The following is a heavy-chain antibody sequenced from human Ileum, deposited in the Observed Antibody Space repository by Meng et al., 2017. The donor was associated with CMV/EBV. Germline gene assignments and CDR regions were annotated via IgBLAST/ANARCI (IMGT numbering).Heavy chain of an antibody. D-gene: IGHD3-16*01. CDR3: ARHFPYDRGFDP. CDR1: GGPLSNTLYY. V-gene: IGHV4-39*01. J-gene: IGHJ5*02. Sequence: CTVSGGPLSNTLYYWGWIRQPPGKGLEWIGSVHSSGSTYYNPSLKSRVTISIDTSKNQFSLRLRSVPAADTAVYYCARHFPYDRGFDPWGQGTLVTVSS. CDR2: VHSSGST.